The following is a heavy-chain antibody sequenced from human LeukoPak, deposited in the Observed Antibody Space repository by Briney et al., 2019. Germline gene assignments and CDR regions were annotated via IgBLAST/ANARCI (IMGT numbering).Heavy chain of an antibody. CDR2: IYYSGTT. Sequence: SSETLTLTCTVSGDSISSYYWTWIRQPPGKGLEWIGYIYYSGTTNYNPSLKSRVTISIDTSRNQFSLKLSSVTAADTAVYYCARDNSGYEGDTYNAMDFWGQGTTVTVSS. CDR1: GDSISSYY. D-gene: IGHD5-12*01. J-gene: IGHJ6*02. V-gene: IGHV4-59*01. CDR3: ARDNSGYEGDTYNAMDF.